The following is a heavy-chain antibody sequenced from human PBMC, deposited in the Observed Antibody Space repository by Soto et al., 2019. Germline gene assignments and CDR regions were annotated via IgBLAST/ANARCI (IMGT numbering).Heavy chain of an antibody. CDR3: AHGGLPAANDASDI. V-gene: IGHV1-8*01. D-gene: IGHD2-2*01. CDR1: GYTFTSYD. J-gene: IGHJ3*02. Sequence: GASVKVSCKASGYTFTSYDINWVRQATGQGLEWMGWMNPNSGNTGYAQKFQGGVTMTRNTSISTAYMELSSLRSEDTAVYYCAHGGLPAANDASDIWGQGTMVTVSS. CDR2: MNPNSGNT.